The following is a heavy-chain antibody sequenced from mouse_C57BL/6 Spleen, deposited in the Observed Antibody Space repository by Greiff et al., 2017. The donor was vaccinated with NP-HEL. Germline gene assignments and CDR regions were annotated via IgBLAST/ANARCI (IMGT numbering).Heavy chain of an antibody. CDR1: GYTFTSYW. Sequence: VQLQQPGAELVKPGASVKMSCKASGYTFTSYWITWVKQRPGQGLEWIGDIYPGSGSTNYNEKFKSKATLTVDTSSSTAYMQLSSLTSEDSAVYYCARLSHATTALMDYWGQGTSVTVSS. CDR2: IYPGSGST. CDR3: ARLSHATTALMDY. D-gene: IGHD1-2*01. J-gene: IGHJ4*01. V-gene: IGHV1-55*01.